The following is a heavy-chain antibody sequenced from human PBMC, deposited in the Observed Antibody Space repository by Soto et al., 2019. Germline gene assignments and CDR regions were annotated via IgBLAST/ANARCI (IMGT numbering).Heavy chain of an antibody. CDR2: INPNSGGT. D-gene: IGHD3-3*01. V-gene: IGHV1-2*04. CDR1: GYTFTGYY. CDR3: ARASLMYYDFWSGLNYYYYYGMDV. Sequence: ASVKVPCKASGYTFTGYYMHWVRQAPGQGLEWMGWINPNSGGTNYAQKFQGWVTMTRDTSISTAYMELSRLRSDDTAVYYCARASLMYYDFWSGLNYYYYYGMDVWGQGTTVTVSS. J-gene: IGHJ6*02.